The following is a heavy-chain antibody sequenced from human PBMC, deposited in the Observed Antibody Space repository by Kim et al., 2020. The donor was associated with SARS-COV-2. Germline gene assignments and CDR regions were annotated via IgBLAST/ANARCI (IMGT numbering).Heavy chain of an antibody. CDR3: ARGEAAAGRGDPFDY. J-gene: IGHJ4*02. V-gene: IGHV4-39*01. D-gene: IGHD6-13*01. CDR1: GGSISSSSYY. CDR2: IYYSGST. Sequence: SETLSLTCTVSGGSISSSSYYWGWIRQPPGKGLEWIGSIYYSGSTYYNPSLKSRVTISVDTSKNQFSLKLSSVTAADTAVYYCARGEAAAGRGDPFDYWGQGTLVTVSS.